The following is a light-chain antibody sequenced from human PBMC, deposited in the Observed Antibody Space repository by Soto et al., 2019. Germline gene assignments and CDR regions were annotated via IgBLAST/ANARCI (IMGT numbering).Light chain of an antibody. J-gene: IGKJ4*01. CDR3: QQYDNWPPLT. V-gene: IGKV3-15*01. CDR2: GAS. CDR1: QSVSRN. Sequence: EIVMTQPPVTLSVSPGEGATLSCRASQSVSRNLAWYHQKPGQAPRLLIYGASTRATGVPARFSGSGSGTEFTLTISSLQSEDFAVYYCQQYDNWPPLTFGGGTKVEIK.